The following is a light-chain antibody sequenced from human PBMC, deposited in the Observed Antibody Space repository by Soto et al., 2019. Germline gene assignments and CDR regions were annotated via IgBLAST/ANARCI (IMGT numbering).Light chain of an antibody. CDR3: QQYGSSPPIT. Sequence: IVLTQSPGALSLSPWEGATLSCRASQSLSSSYVAWYQQKVGQPPRLLIYGASSRTAGIPDRFSGSGSGTDFTLTISRLEPEDFAVYYCQQYGSSPPITFGQGTRLEIK. J-gene: IGKJ5*01. V-gene: IGKV3-20*01. CDR1: QSLSSSY. CDR2: GAS.